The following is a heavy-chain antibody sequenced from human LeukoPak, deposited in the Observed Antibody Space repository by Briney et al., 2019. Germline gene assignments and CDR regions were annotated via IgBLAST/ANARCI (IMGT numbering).Heavy chain of an antibody. J-gene: IGHJ4*02. V-gene: IGHV5-51*01. D-gene: IGHD1-26*01. CDR2: IYPGDSDT. Sequence: GESLKISCQGSGYSFANYWIAWVRQMPGKGLECMGIIYPGDSDTRYSPSFQGQVTFSADKSISTVYLQWRSLKASDTAMYYCARREGPTARTRRDYFDYWGQGSPVTVSS. CDR1: GYSFANYW. CDR3: ARREGPTARTRRDYFDY.